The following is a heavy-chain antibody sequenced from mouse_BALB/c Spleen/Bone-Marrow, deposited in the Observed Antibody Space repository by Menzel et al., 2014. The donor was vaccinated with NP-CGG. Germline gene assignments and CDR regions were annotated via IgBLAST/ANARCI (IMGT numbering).Heavy chain of an antibody. CDR2: IYPGDGDT. J-gene: IGHJ2*01. CDR1: DYAFSTSW. Sequence: VQGVESGPELVKPGASVKISCKASDYAFSTSWMNWVKQRPGQGLEWIGRIYPGDGDTYYNGKFKGKATLTADKSSSTXYMQLSSLASEDSAVYYCARGFPFDYRGQGTTLTVSS. CDR3: ARGFPFDY. V-gene: IGHV1-82*01.